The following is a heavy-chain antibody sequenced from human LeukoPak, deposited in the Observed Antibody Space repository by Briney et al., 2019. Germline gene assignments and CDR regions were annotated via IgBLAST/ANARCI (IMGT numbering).Heavy chain of an antibody. CDR2: IYYSGST. CDR3: ARLSSPKSSEDY. V-gene: IGHV4-61*08. CDR1: GGSISSGGYY. J-gene: IGHJ4*02. Sequence: PSETLSLTCTVSGGSISSGGYYWSWIRQPPGKGLEWIGYIYYSGSTNYNPSLKSRVTISVDTSKNQFSLKLSSVTAADTAVYYCARLSSPKSSEDYWGQGTLVTVSS. D-gene: IGHD6-6*01.